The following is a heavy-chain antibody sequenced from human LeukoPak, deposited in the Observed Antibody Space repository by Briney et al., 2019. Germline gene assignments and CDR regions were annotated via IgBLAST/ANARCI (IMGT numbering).Heavy chain of an antibody. CDR3: ARDPGSHNSSGWYDY. Sequence: PGGSLRLSCTASGFTFGDYAMSWFRQAPGKGLEWVGFIRSKAYGGTTEYAASVKGRFTISRDDSKSIAYLQMNSLRAEDTAVYYCARDPGSHNSSGWYDYWGQGTLVTVSS. D-gene: IGHD6-19*01. CDR2: IRSKAYGGTT. V-gene: IGHV3-49*03. J-gene: IGHJ4*02. CDR1: GFTFGDYA.